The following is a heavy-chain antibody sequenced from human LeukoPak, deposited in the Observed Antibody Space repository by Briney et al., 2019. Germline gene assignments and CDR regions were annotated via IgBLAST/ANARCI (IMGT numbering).Heavy chain of an antibody. D-gene: IGHD3-3*01. CDR1: GGSFSGYY. Sequence: SETLSLTCAVCGGSFSGYYWSWIRQPPGKGLEWIGEINHSGSTNYNPSLKSRVTISVDTSKNQFSLKLSSVTAADTAVYYCARQALSPLPDFWSGYGYYYYYMDVWGKGTTVTVSS. CDR3: ARQALSPLPDFWSGYGYYYYYMDV. CDR2: INHSGST. J-gene: IGHJ6*03. V-gene: IGHV4-34*01.